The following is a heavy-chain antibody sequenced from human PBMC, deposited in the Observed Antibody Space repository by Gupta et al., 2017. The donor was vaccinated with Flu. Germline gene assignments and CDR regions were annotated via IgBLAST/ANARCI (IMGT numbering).Heavy chain of an antibody. Sequence: VQLVQSGAEVKKPGASVKVSCKASGYTFTRYYMHWVRQAPGQGLEWMGWINPNSGGTNYAQKFQGRVTMTRDTSISTAYMELSRLRSDDTAVYYCARGSITMIVVVQAVHYGMDVWGHGTTVTVSS. J-gene: IGHJ6*02. V-gene: IGHV1-2*02. CDR3: ARGSITMIVVVQAVHYGMDV. CDR2: INPNSGGT. CDR1: GYTFTRYY. D-gene: IGHD3-22*01.